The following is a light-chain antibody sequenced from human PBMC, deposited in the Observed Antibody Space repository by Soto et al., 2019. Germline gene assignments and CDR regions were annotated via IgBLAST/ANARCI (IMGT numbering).Light chain of an antibody. CDR1: SSNIGSNV. Sequence: QAVVTQPPSESGTPGQRVTISCSGSSSNIGSNVVNWYQQVPGTAPKLLIYGNNQRPSGVPDRFSGSRSGTSASLAISGLQSEDEAAYHCAAWDDSLNGWVFGGGTKVTVL. J-gene: IGLJ3*02. V-gene: IGLV1-44*01. CDR3: AAWDDSLNGWV. CDR2: GNN.